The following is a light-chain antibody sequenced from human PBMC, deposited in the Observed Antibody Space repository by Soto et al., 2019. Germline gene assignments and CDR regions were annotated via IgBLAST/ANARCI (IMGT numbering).Light chain of an antibody. CDR1: QSISSW. CDR3: QQYNSYPS. CDR2: KAS. Sequence: DIQMTQSPSTLSASVGDRVTITCRASQSISSWLAWYQQKPGKAPKLLIYKASSLESGVPSRFSASGSGTEFTLTISSLQPDDFATYYCQQYNSYPSVGQGTKVDIK. J-gene: IGKJ1*01. V-gene: IGKV1-5*03.